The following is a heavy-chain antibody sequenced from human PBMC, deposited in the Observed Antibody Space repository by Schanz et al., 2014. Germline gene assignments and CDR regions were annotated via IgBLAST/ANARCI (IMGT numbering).Heavy chain of an antibody. J-gene: IGHJ4*02. CDR2: ISGRDGST. V-gene: IGHV3-23*04. CDR1: GFTFSSYA. CDR3: ARGGPAYYFDD. Sequence: EVQLVESGGGLVQPGGSLRLSCAASGFTFSSYAMSWVRQAPGRGLEWVSAISGRDGSTYYADSVRGRFTISRDNAENTLFLQMNSLRAEDTAVYYCARGGPAYYFDDWGQGTLVTVSS.